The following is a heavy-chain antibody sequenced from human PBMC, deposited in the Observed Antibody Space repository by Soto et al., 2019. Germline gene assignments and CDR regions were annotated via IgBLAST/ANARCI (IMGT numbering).Heavy chain of an antibody. Sequence: QVQLQESGPGLVKPSQTLSLTCTVSGGSINNGEYYWSWIRQPPGKGLEWIGYIYSRGSTSYNPSLKGRVTISVEPSKHQFSLKLNSVTAADTAVYFCARADDYSGILGYWGQGTLVTVSS. CDR3: ARADDYSGILGY. V-gene: IGHV4-30-4*01. CDR2: IYSRGST. J-gene: IGHJ4*02. D-gene: IGHD4-4*01. CDR1: GGSINNGEYY.